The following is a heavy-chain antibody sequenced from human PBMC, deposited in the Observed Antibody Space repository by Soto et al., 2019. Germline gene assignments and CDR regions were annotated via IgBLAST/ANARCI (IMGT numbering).Heavy chain of an antibody. Sequence: GGSLRLSCAVSGFTFSSFGMHWVRQAPGKGLEWVAVISYDGSNKYYADSVKGRFTISRDNSKNTLYLQMNSLRAEDTAVYYCANLEWVEKHAIDHWGQGTLVTVSS. J-gene: IGHJ4*02. V-gene: IGHV3-30*18. CDR2: ISYDGSNK. D-gene: IGHD3-3*01. CDR3: ANLEWVEKHAIDH. CDR1: GFTFSSFG.